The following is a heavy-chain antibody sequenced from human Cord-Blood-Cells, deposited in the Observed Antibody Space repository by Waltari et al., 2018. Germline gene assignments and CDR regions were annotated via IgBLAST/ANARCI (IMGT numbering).Heavy chain of an antibody. CDR2: IYHSWST. CDR3: ARLVEYSSSWYYFDY. Sequence: QVQLQESGPGLVKPSETLSLTCPVSGGPISSYYRSWTRQPPGKGPEWIGYIYHSWSTNYNPSLKSRVTISVDTSKNQFSLKLSSVTAADTAVYYCARLVEYSSSWYYFDYWGQGTLVTVSS. CDR1: GGPISSYY. V-gene: IGHV4-59*08. D-gene: IGHD6-13*01. J-gene: IGHJ4*02.